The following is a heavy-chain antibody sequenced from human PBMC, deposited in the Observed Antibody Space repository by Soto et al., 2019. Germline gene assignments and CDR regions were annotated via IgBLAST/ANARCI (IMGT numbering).Heavy chain of an antibody. CDR1: GGFVSSGTYY. V-gene: IGHV4-34*01. J-gene: IGHJ3*02. Sequence: QVQLQQWGAGLLKPSETLSLTCAVYGGFVSSGTYYWSWIRQPPGKGLEWIGEISHSGGTHFNPSLKCRVTRSVDTSKYQFSLKMSSVTAADTALYYCARVERGTVTTVVDAFDIWGPGTMVTVSS. CDR2: ISHSGGT. CDR3: ARVERGTVTTVVDAFDI. D-gene: IGHD1-1*01.